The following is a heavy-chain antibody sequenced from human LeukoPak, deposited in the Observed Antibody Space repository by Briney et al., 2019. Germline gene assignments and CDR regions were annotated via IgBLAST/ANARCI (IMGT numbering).Heavy chain of an antibody. CDR3: AKGLYYYDSSGYPPRD. Sequence: GGSLRLSCAASGFTFSSYAMSWVRQAPGKGLEWVSAISGSGGSTYYADSVKGRFTISRDNSKNTLYLQMNSLRAEDTAVYYCAKGLYYYDSSGYPPRDLGQGTLVTVSS. D-gene: IGHD3-22*01. J-gene: IGHJ4*02. CDR1: GFTFSSYA. V-gene: IGHV3-23*01. CDR2: ISGSGGST.